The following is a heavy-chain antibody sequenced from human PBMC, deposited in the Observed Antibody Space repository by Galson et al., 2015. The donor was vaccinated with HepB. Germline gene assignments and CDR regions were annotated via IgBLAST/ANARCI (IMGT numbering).Heavy chain of an antibody. CDR1: GFTFGDYA. V-gene: IGHV3-49*03. Sequence: SLRLSCAASGFTFGDYAMSWFRQAPGKGLEWVGFIRSKAYGGTTEYAASVKGRFTISRDDSKSIAYLQMNSLKTEDTAVYYCTRVSEGDLPPFDYWGQGTLVTVSS. CDR2: IRSKAYGGTT. D-gene: IGHD2-21*02. CDR3: TRVSEGDLPPFDY. J-gene: IGHJ4*02.